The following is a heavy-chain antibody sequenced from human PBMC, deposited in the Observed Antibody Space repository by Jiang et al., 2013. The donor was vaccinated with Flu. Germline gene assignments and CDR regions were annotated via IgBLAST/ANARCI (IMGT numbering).Heavy chain of an antibody. J-gene: IGHJ4*02. V-gene: IGHV5-10-1*01. D-gene: IGHD3-10*01. Sequence: IDPSDSYTITSPSFQGHVTISADKSVSTAYLQWSSLKASDTAMYYCARNYYGPFDYWGQGTLVTVSS. CDR2: IDPSDSYT. CDR3: ARNYYGPFDY.